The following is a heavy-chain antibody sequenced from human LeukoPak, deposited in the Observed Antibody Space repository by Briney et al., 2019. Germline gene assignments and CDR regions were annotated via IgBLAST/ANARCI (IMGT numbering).Heavy chain of an antibody. V-gene: IGHV3-73*01. CDR2: IRSKANSYAT. J-gene: IGHJ4*02. CDR1: GFTFSGSA. CDR3: TRHDYYDSGGYYYEYYFDY. Sequence: GGSLRLSRAASGFTFSGSAMHWVRQASGKGLEWVGRIRSKANSYATAYAASVKGRFTISRDDSKNTAYLQMNSLKTEDTAVYYCTRHDYYDSGGYYYEYYFDYWGQGTLVTVSS. D-gene: IGHD3-22*01.